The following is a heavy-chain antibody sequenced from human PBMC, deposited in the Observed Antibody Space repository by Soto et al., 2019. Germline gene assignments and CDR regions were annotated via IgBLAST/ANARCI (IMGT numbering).Heavy chain of an antibody. CDR2: IESKADGGTT. D-gene: IGHD2-2*01. CDR3: STGRSSNYH. V-gene: IGHV3-15*04. CDR1: GFNFSNTC. J-gene: IGHJ4*02. Sequence: EVQLVESGGGLVKPGGSLRLSCAASGFNFSNTCMTWVRQAPGKGLEWVGRIESKADGGTTDYAAPVKGRFTISRDDSKNTLFLQMDSLKTDDTAVYYRSTGRSSNYHWGQGTLVTVSS.